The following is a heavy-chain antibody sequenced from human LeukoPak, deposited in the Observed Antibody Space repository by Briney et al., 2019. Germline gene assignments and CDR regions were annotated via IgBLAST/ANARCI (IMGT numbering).Heavy chain of an antibody. CDR1: GFTFSSYS. J-gene: IGHJ4*02. V-gene: IGHV3-48*01. Sequence: GGSLRLSCAASGFTFSSYSMNWVRQAPGKGLEWVSYISSSSSTIYYADSVKGRFTISRDISKNTLYLQMNSLSVDDTAVYYCAKYGSGDFHYYFEYWGQGTLVTVSS. D-gene: IGHD4-17*01. CDR2: ISSSSSTI. CDR3: AKYGSGDFHYYFEY.